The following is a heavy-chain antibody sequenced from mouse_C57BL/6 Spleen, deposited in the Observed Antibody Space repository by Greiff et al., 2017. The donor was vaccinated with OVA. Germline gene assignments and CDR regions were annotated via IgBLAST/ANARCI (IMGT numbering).Heavy chain of an antibody. CDR1: GFTFSSYA. CDR2: ISSGGDYI. Sequence: DVMLVESGEGLVKPGGSLKLSCAASGFTFSSYAMSWVRQTPEKRLEWVAYISSGGDYIYYADTVKGRFTISRDNARNTLYLQMSSLKSEDTAMYYCTREDYYGSSFDYWGQGTTLTVSS. D-gene: IGHD1-1*01. CDR3: TREDYYGSSFDY. J-gene: IGHJ2*01. V-gene: IGHV5-9-1*02.